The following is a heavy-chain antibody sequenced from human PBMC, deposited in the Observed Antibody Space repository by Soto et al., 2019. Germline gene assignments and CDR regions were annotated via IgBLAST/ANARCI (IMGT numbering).Heavy chain of an antibody. V-gene: IGHV4-61*08. CDR3: ARRYSGYGDY. J-gene: IGHJ4*02. D-gene: IGHD5-12*01. CDR2: IYYSGSA. Sequence: SETLSLTCTVSGGSISSGDYYWSWIRQPPGKGLEWIGSIYYSGSANYNPSLKSRVTISVDTSKNQFSLKLSSVTAADTAVYYCARRYSGYGDYWGQGTLVTVSS. CDR1: GGSISSGDYY.